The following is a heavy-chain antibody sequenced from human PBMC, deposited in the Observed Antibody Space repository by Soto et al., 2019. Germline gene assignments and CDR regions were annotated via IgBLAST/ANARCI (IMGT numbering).Heavy chain of an antibody. J-gene: IGHJ6*02. CDR3: ARDQIFGVVIAYGMDV. CDR1: GFTFSSYA. D-gene: IGHD3-3*01. CDR2: ISYDGSNK. Sequence: GGSLRLSCAASGFTFSSYAMHWVRQAPGKGLEWVAVISYDGSNKYYADSVKGRFTISRDNSKNTLYLQMNSLRAEDTAVYYCARDQIFGVVIAYGMDVWGQGTTVTVSS. V-gene: IGHV3-30-3*01.